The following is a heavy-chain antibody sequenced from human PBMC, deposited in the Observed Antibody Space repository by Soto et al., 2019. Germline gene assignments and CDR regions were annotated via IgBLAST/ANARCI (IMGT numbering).Heavy chain of an antibody. CDR3: AREGDYGESFDY. CDR1: GGSISSYY. CDR2: IYYSGST. J-gene: IGHJ4*02. Sequence: PSETLSLTCTVSGGSISSYYWSWIRQPPGKGLEWIGYIYYSGSTNYNPSLKSRVTISVDTSKNQFSLNLSSVTAADTAVYYCAREGDYGESFDYWGQGNLVTVSS. D-gene: IGHD4-17*01. V-gene: IGHV4-59*12.